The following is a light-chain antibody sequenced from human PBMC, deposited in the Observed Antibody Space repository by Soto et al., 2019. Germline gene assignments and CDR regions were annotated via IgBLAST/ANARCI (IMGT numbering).Light chain of an antibody. CDR1: QSISSD. CDR2: NAD. CDR3: QQRYNWPPLT. Sequence: EIVLTQSPATLSLSPGDRATLSCRASQSISSDLQWYQHKPGQAPRLLIYNADARAAGIPASFIGSGSGTDFTLTISSLEPEDCAVYFCQQRYNWPPLTFGGGTKVEIK. J-gene: IGKJ4*01. V-gene: IGKV3-11*01.